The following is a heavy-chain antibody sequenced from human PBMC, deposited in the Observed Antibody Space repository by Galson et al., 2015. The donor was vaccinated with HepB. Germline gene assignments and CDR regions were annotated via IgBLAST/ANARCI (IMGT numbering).Heavy chain of an antibody. D-gene: IGHD3-10*01. CDR3: AGALSITMVQGVINNWFDP. CDR1: GGTFSSYA. Sequence: SVKVSCKASGGTFSSYAISWVRQAPGQGLEWMGGIIPILGIANHAQKFQGRVTITADKSTSTAYMELSSLRSEDTAVYYCAGALSITMVQGVINNWFDPWGQGTLVTVSS. V-gene: IGHV1-69*10. CDR2: IIPILGIA. J-gene: IGHJ5*02.